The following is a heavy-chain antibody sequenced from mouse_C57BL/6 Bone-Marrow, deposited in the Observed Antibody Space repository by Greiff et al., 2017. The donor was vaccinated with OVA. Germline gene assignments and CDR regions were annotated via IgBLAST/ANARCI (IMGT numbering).Heavy chain of an antibody. V-gene: IGHV1-76*01. J-gene: IGHJ2*01. CDR2: IYPGSGNT. Sequence: VQLQESGAELVRPGASVKLSFKASGYTFTDYYINWVKQRPGQGLEWIARIYPGSGNTYYNEKFKGKATLTAEKSSSTAYMQLSSLTSEDSAVYFCARFWDYWGQGTTLTVSS. CDR1: GYTFTDYY. CDR3: ARFWDY.